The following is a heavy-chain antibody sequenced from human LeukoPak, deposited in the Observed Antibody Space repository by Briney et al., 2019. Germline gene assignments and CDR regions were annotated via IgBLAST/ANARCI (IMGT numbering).Heavy chain of an antibody. CDR1: GFTLSSYA. D-gene: IGHD6-25*01. CDR2: INHSGST. Sequence: GSLRLSCAASGFTLSSYAMSWVRQPPGKGLEWIGEINHSGSTNYNPSLKSRVTISVDTSKNQFSLKLSSVTAADTAVYYCARGRAADYWGQGTLVTVSS. J-gene: IGHJ4*02. CDR3: ARGRAADY. V-gene: IGHV4-34*01.